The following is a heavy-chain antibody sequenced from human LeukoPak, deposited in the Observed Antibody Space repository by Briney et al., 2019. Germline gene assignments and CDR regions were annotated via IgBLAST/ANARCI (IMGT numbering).Heavy chain of an antibody. CDR3: ARYGITVTFDY. V-gene: IGHV3-66*01. CDR2: IYSGGDT. J-gene: IGHJ4*02. CDR1: GFTVSSNY. Sequence: GGSLRLSCAASGFTVSSNYMSWVRQAPGKGLEWVSVIYSGGDTYYADSVKGRFTISRDNFKNTRYLQMNSLRAADTAVYYCARYGITVTFDYWGQGTLVTVSS. D-gene: IGHD4-11*01.